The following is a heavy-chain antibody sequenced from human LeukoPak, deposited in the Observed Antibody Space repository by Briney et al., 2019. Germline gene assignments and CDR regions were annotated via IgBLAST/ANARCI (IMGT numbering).Heavy chain of an antibody. J-gene: IGHJ4*02. D-gene: IGHD3-9*01. CDR2: IKSKTDGGTI. CDR3: TTDLTAPY. Sequence: GGSLRLSCAASGFTFTNVWMSWGRQAPGKGLEWVGRIKSKTDGGTIDYAAPVKGRFTISRDDSKKTLYLHMNSLKIEDTAVYYCTTDLTAPYWGQGTPVTVSS. V-gene: IGHV3-15*01. CDR1: GFTFTNVW.